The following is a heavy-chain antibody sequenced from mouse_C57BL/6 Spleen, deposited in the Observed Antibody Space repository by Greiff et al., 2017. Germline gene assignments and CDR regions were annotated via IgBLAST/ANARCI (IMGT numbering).Heavy chain of an antibody. CDR2: LYPGSGSI. D-gene: IGHD1-1*01. Sequence: VQLQQSGAELVKPGASVKLSCKASGYTFTEYTIHWVKQRSGQGLEWIGWLYPGSGSIKYNEKFKDKATLTADKSSSTVYMELSRLTSEDSAVYFCARHEAADYYGSSYGWYFDVWGTGTTVTVSS. V-gene: IGHV1-62-2*01. J-gene: IGHJ1*03. CDR3: ARHEAADYYGSSYGWYFDV. CDR1: GYTFTEYT.